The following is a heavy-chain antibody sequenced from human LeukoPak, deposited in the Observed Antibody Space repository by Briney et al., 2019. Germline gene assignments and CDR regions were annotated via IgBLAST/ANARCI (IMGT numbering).Heavy chain of an antibody. CDR1: GGSISSGGYY. D-gene: IGHD6-19*01. V-gene: IGHV4-31*03. CDR3: ARGSGAVAYYYYYGMDV. J-gene: IGHJ6*02. CDR2: IYYSGST. Sequence: PSETLSLTCTVSGGSISSGGYYWSWIRQHPGKGLEWIGYIYYSGSTYYNPSLKSRVTISVDTSKNQFSLKLSSVTAADTAVYYCARGSGAVAYYYYYGMDVWGQGTTVTVSS.